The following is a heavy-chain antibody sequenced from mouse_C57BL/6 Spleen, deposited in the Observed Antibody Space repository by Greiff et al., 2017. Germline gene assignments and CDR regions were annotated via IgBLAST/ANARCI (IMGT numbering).Heavy chain of an antibody. CDR2: IDPSDSYT. J-gene: IGHJ3*01. V-gene: IGHV1-69*01. CDR3: ARGWYDYDVGAY. D-gene: IGHD2-4*01. Sequence: QVQLQQPGAELVMPGASVKLSCKASGYTFTSYWMHWVKQRPGQGLEWIGEIDPSDSYTKDNQKFKGKSTLTVDKSSSTAYMQLSSLTSEDSAVYYCARGWYDYDVGAYWGQGTLVTVSA. CDR1: GYTFTSYW.